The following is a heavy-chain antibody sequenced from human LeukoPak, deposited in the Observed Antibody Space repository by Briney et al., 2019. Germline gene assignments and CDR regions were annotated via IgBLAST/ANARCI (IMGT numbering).Heavy chain of an antibody. V-gene: IGHV3-7*03. CDR1: GFTLSTFY. J-gene: IGHJ3*02. CDR3: AKGGYCSSTSCYNHAFDI. Sequence: GGSLRLSCAASGFTLSTFYMTWVRQAPGKGLEWVANINQDGSEKYYVDSVKGRFTVPRDNAKNSLYLQMNSLRAEDTAVYYCAKGGYCSSTSCYNHAFDIWGQGTMVTVSS. CDR2: INQDGSEK. D-gene: IGHD2-2*02.